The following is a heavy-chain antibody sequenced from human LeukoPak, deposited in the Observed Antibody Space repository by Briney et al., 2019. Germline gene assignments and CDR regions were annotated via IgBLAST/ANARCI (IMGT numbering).Heavy chain of an antibody. D-gene: IGHD3-10*01. CDR2: MNPNSGNT. Sequence: ASVKVSCKASGYTFTSYDINWVRQATGQGLEWMGWMNPNSGNTGYAQKFQGRVTMTRNTSISTAYMELSSLRSEDTAVYYCARAYDMVRGLITSRYYYYMDVWGKGTTVTVSS. CDR3: ARAYDMVRGLITSRYYYYMDV. J-gene: IGHJ6*03. CDR1: GYTFTSYD. V-gene: IGHV1-8*01.